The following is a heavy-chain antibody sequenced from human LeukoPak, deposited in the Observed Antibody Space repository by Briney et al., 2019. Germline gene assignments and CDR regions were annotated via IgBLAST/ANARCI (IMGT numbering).Heavy chain of an antibody. V-gene: IGHV3-15*01. Sequence: SGGSLRLSCAASGFTFSNAWMSWVRQAPGKGLEWVGRIKGKTDGGTTDFAAPVKGRFTISRDDSKNALYLQMNSLKTEDTAVYYCTTDSRITMIVGDNLDAFDIWGQGTMVTVSS. J-gene: IGHJ3*02. CDR2: IKGKTDGGTT. D-gene: IGHD3-22*01. CDR1: GFTFSNAW. CDR3: TTDSRITMIVGDNLDAFDI.